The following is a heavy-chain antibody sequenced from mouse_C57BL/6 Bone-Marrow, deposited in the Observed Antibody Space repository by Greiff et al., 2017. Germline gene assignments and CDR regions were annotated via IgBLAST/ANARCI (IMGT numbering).Heavy chain of an antibody. V-gene: IGHV1-64*01. Sequence: QVQLQQPGAELVKPGASVKLSCKASGYTFTSYWMHWVKQRPGQGLEWIGMIHPNSGSTNYNEKFKSKATLTVDKSSSTAYMQLSSLTSEESAGYYCARRWLLPYYYAMDYWGQGTSVTVSS. CDR3: ARRWLLPYYYAMDY. J-gene: IGHJ4*01. CDR2: IHPNSGST. CDR1: GYTFTSYW. D-gene: IGHD2-3*01.